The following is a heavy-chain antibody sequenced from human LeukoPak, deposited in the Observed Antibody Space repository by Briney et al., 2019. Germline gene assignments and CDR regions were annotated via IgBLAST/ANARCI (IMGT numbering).Heavy chain of an antibody. V-gene: IGHV3-9*01. CDR3: ARGIVGAAIEGFGDY. CDR1: GFTFTNYA. D-gene: IGHD1-26*01. CDR2: ISWNSGSI. J-gene: IGHJ4*02. Sequence: GGSLRLSCAASGFTFTNYAMTWVRQAPGKGLEWVSGISWNSGSIGYADSVKGRFTISRDNAKNSLYLQMNSLRDEDTAFYYCARGIVGAAIEGFGDYWGQGTLVTVSS.